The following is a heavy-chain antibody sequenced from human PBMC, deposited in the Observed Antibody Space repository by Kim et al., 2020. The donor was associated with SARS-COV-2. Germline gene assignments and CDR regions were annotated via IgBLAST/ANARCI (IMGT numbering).Heavy chain of an antibody. Sequence: KGRFTISRDDSKNTLYLQMNSLKTEDTAVYYCTTFQEGPYYYDSSGYYDYWGQGTLVTVSS. J-gene: IGHJ4*02. CDR3: TTFQEGPYYYDSSGYYDY. D-gene: IGHD3-22*01. V-gene: IGHV3-15*01.